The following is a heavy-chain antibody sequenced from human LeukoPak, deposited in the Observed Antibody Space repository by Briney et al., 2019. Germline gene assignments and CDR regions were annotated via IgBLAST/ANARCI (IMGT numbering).Heavy chain of an antibody. Sequence: ASVTVSCKASGYTFTSYGSSWVRQAPGQGLEWMGWISAYNGNTNYAQKLQGRVTMTTDTSTSTAYMELRSLRSDDTAVYYCARVDTAMDLYYFDYWGKGTLVTVSS. J-gene: IGHJ4*02. CDR3: ARVDTAMDLYYFDY. CDR2: ISAYNGNT. V-gene: IGHV1-18*04. D-gene: IGHD5-18*01. CDR1: GYTFTSYG.